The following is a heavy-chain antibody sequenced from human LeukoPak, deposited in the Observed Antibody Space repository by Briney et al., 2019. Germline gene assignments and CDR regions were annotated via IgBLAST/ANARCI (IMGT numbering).Heavy chain of an antibody. CDR3: ARGGSYYGGSFDY. Sequence: SETLSLTCTVSGGSISSYYWGWIRQPPGKGLEWIGSIYHSGSTYYNPSLKSRVTISVDTSKNQFSLKLSSVTAADTAVYYCARGGSYYGGSFDYWGQGTLVTVSS. V-gene: IGHV4-38-2*02. CDR1: GGSISSYY. J-gene: IGHJ4*02. CDR2: IYHSGST. D-gene: IGHD1-26*01.